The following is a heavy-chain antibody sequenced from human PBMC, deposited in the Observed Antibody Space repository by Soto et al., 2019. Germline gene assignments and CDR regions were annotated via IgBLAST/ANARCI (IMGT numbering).Heavy chain of an antibody. J-gene: IGHJ4*02. Sequence: GGSLRLSCAASGLSFGSYAMSWVRQAPGKGLEWVSAISGSGGSTYYADSVKGRFTISRDNSKNTLYLQMNSLRAEDTAVYYCANSPWGSTRPLYDYWGQGTLVTVSS. CDR3: ANSPWGSTRPLYDY. V-gene: IGHV3-23*01. CDR1: GLSFGSYA. D-gene: IGHD2-2*01. CDR2: ISGSGGST.